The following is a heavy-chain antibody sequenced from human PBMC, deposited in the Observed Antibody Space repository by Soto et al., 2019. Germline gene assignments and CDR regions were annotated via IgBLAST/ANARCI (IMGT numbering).Heavy chain of an antibody. J-gene: IGHJ5*02. CDR2: IYATGTT. Sequence: PSETLSLTYTVSGGSISGFYWSWIRKSAGKGLEWIGRIYATGTTDYNPSLKSRVMMSVDTSKKQFSLKLRSVTAAETAVYYCVRDGTKTLRDWFDPWGQGISVTVSS. D-gene: IGHD1-1*01. V-gene: IGHV4-4*07. CDR1: GGSISGFY. CDR3: VRDGTKTLRDWFDP.